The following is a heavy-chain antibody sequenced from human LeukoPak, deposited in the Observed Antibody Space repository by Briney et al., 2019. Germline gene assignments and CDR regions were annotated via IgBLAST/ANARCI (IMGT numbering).Heavy chain of an antibody. CDR1: GGPFSGYY. CDR2: INHSGST. CDR3: ASAPPAYYYYYYMDV. V-gene: IGHV4-34*01. J-gene: IGHJ6*03. Sequence: PSETLSLTCAVYGGPFSGYYWSWIRQPPGKGLEWIGEINHSGSTNYNPSLKSRVTISVDTSKNQFSLKLSSVTAADTAVYYCASAPPAYYYYYYMDVWGKGTTVTVSS.